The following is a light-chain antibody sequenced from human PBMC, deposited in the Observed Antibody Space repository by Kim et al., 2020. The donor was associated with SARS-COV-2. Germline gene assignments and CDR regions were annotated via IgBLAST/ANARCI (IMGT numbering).Light chain of an antibody. CDR1: SSNIENNF. CDR3: ATWDATLSAGV. V-gene: IGLV1-51*01. CDR2: DNN. J-gene: IGLJ3*02. Sequence: GQTVTISGSGSSSNIENNFVSWYQQLPGTAPKLLIFDNNKRPSGIPDRFSGSKSDTSATLGITGLQTGDEAGYYCATWDATLSAGVFGGGTQLTVL.